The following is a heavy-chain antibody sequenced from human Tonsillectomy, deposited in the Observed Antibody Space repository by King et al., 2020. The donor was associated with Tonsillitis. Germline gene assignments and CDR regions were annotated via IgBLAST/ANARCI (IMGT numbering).Heavy chain of an antibody. CDR1: GFTFSDYY. D-gene: IGHD2-2*01. J-gene: IGHJ4*02. V-gene: IGHV3-11*01. Sequence: VQLVESGGGLVKPGGSLRLSCAASGFTFSDYYMSWIRQAPGKGLEWVSYISSNGSTIYYADSVKGRFTISRDNAKNSLYLQMNSRRAEDTAVYYCARDPAGYCSSTSCYLFDYWGQGTLVTVSS. CDR2: ISSNGSTI. CDR3: ARDPAGYCSSTSCYLFDY.